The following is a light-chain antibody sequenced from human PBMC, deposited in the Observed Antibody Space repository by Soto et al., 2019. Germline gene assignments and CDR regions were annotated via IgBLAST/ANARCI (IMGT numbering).Light chain of an antibody. V-gene: IGLV3-21*01. CDR3: HVWEATGDQVV. CDR1: NVGSRS. J-gene: IGLJ2*01. CDR2: YDS. Sequence: SSELTQPPSVSVAPGETARISCGGNNVGSRSVHWYQQKPGQAPFLVIYYDSDRPSGIPERFSGSNSGNTATLIISRVEAGDEADYYCHVWEATGDQVVFGGGTKLTVL.